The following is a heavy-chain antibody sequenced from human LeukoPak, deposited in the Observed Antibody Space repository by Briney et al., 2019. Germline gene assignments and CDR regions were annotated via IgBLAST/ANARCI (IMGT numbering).Heavy chain of an antibody. Sequence: SGGSLRLSCAASGFTFSSYAMHWVRQAPGKGLEWVAVISYDGSNKYYADSVKGRFTISRDNSKNTLYLQMNSLRAEDTAAYYCARDPDSSGWFDYWGQGTLVTVSS. V-gene: IGHV3-30-3*01. CDR2: ISYDGSNK. CDR3: ARDPDSSGWFDY. J-gene: IGHJ4*02. CDR1: GFTFSSYA. D-gene: IGHD6-19*01.